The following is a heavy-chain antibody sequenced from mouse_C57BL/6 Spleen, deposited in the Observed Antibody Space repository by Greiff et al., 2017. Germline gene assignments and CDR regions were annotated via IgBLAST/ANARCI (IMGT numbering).Heavy chain of an antibody. V-gene: IGHV3-6*01. J-gene: IGHJ3*01. CDR3: AREDTTVPFAY. Sequence: DVQLQESGPGLVKPSPSLSLTCSVTGYSITSGFYWYWIRQVPGNILEWMSYIRYDGSNNYNPSLKNRITITRDTSKNPFFLKLNSLTTEDTATYDCAREDTTVPFAYWGQGTLVTVSA. CDR2: IRYDGSN. CDR1: GYSITSGFY. D-gene: IGHD1-1*01.